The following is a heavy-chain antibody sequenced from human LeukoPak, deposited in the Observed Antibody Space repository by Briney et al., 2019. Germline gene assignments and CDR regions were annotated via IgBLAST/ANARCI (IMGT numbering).Heavy chain of an antibody. Sequence: SETLSLTCTVSGGSISSGGYYWSWIRQHPGTGLEWIGYIYYSGSTYYNPSPKSRVTISVDTSKNQFSLKLSSVTAADTAVYYCARAEMATITPGNWFDPWGQGTLVTVSS. CDR1: GGSISSGGYY. CDR2: IYYSGST. CDR3: ARAEMATITPGNWFDP. V-gene: IGHV4-31*03. D-gene: IGHD5-24*01. J-gene: IGHJ5*02.